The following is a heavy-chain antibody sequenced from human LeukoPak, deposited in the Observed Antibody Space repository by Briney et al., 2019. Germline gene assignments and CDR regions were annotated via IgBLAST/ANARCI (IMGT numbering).Heavy chain of an antibody. J-gene: IGHJ4*02. CDR1: AYTFTDYY. Sequence: GASVKVSCEASAYTFTDYYIHWVRQAPGQGLEWMGWINPNSGGTISAQKFQGRVTMTRDTSVSTSYMELGRLSSDDTAIYYCARGGIQVWLPLDYWSQGTLVTVSS. D-gene: IGHD5-18*01. V-gene: IGHV1-2*02. CDR3: ARGGIQVWLPLDY. CDR2: INPNSGGT.